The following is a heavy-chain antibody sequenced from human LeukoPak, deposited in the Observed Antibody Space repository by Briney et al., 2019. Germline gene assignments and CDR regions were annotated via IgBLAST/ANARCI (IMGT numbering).Heavy chain of an antibody. CDR1: GFTFSHYW. CDR2: IKQDGSEE. V-gene: IGHV3-7*01. D-gene: IGHD5-24*01. CDR3: ARGGLATIYNWFDP. J-gene: IGHJ5*02. Sequence: GGSLRLSCAASGFTFSHYWMAWVRQAPGKGREGGANIKQDGSEEYYVDSVKGRFTISRDNAKTSLYLQMNSLRAEDTAVYYCARGGLATIYNWFDPWGQGTLVTVSS.